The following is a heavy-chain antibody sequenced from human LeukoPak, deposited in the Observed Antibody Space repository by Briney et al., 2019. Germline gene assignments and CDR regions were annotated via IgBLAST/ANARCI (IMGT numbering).Heavy chain of an antibody. V-gene: IGHV1-8*01. CDR3: AREAVYCSGGSCDDAFDI. CDR2: MNPNSGNT. J-gene: IGHJ3*02. Sequence: ASVKVSCKASGYTFTSYDINWVRQATGQGLEWMGWMNPNSGNTGYAQKFQGRVTMTRNTSISTAYMELSSLRSEDTAVYYCAREAVYCSGGSCDDAFDIWGQGTMVTVSS. D-gene: IGHD2-15*01. CDR1: GYTFTSYD.